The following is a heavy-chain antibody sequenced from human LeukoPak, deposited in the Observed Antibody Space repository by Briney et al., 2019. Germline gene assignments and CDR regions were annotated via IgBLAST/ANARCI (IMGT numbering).Heavy chain of an antibody. Sequence: GGSLRLSCAASGFSISGYWMHWVRQAAGEGLVWVSRMNSGGTTINYADSVKGRFAISRDNVDNTLHLQMNSLRVEDTAVYYCIREVQVRASASLGLWGQGTLVTVSS. J-gene: IGHJ4*01. D-gene: IGHD3-16*01. V-gene: IGHV3-74*01. CDR1: GFSISGYW. CDR3: IREVQVRASASLGL. CDR2: MNSGGTTI.